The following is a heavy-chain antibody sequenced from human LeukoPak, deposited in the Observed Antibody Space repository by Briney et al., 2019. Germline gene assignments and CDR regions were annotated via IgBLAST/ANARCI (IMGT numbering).Heavy chain of an antibody. V-gene: IGHV4-34*01. D-gene: IGHD6-19*01. CDR3: ARGSGWYAH. CDR2: INHSGST. CDR1: GGSFSGYY. Sequence: SETLSLTCAVYGGSFSGYYWSWIRQPPGKGLEWIGEINHSGSTNYNPSLKSRVTISVDTSKNQFSLKLSSVTAADTAVYYCARGSGWYAHWGQGTLVTVSS. J-gene: IGHJ4*02.